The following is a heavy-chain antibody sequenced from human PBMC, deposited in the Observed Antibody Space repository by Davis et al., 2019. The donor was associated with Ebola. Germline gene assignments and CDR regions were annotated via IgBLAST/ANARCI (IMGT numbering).Heavy chain of an antibody. CDR1: GGSTSTYY. V-gene: IGHV4-59*01. Sequence: MPSETLSLTCTVSGGSTSTYYWPRIRQPPGKGLEWIGYIYYTGSTNYNRSLESRVTIAVDTSKNQFSLKLSSVTAADTAVYDCARDAVVSRGELDFWGQGTLVTVSS. CDR2: IYYTGST. J-gene: IGHJ4*02. CDR3: ARDAVVSRGELDF. D-gene: IGHD3-10*01.